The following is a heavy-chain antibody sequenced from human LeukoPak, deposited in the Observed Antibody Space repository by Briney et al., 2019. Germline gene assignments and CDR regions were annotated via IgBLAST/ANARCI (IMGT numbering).Heavy chain of an antibody. J-gene: IGHJ4*02. CDR2: VSSDGSTK. Sequence: GGSLRLSCAASGFMFSDNGMHWVRQAPGKGLEWVAVVSSDGSTKYYADSVRGRFTISRDNSKNTLFLQMSSLRVEDTAVYYCAKSSYDSSGHYYVGNWGQGTLVTVSS. D-gene: IGHD3-22*01. CDR1: GFMFSDNG. V-gene: IGHV3-30*18. CDR3: AKSSYDSSGHYYVGN.